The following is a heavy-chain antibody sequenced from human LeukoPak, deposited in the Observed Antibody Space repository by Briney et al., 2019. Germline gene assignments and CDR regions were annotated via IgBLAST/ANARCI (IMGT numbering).Heavy chain of an antibody. CDR2: INHSGST. V-gene: IGHV4-34*01. J-gene: IGHJ6*02. Sequence: SETLSLTCAVYGGSFSGYYWSWIRQPPGKGLEWIGEINHSGSTNYNPSLKSRVTISVDTSKNQFSLKLSSVTAADTAVYYCARDDYCTNGVCSNNGMDVWGQGTTVTVSS. D-gene: IGHD2-8*01. CDR3: ARDDYCTNGVCSNNGMDV. CDR1: GGSFSGYY.